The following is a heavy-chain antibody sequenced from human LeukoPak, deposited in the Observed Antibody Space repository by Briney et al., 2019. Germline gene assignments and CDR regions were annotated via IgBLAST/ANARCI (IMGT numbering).Heavy chain of an antibody. CDR3: AREGYCSSTSCYGRWFDP. J-gene: IGHJ5*02. V-gene: IGHV1-69*04. CDR1: GGTFSSYT. D-gene: IGHD2-2*01. Sequence: ASVKVSCKASGGTFSSYTISWVRQAPGQGREWMGRIIPILGIANYAQKFQGRVTITADKPTSTAYMELSSLRSEDTAVYYCAREGYCSSTSCYGRWFDPWGQGTLVTVSS. CDR2: IIPILGIA.